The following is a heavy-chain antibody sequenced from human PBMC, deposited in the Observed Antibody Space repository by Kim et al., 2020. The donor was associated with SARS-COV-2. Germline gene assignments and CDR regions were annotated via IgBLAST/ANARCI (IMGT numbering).Heavy chain of an antibody. D-gene: IGHD6-6*01. CDR2: INWNGGST. Sequence: GGSLRLSCAASGFTFDDYGMSWVRQAPGKGLEWVSGINWNGGSTGYADSVKGRFTISRDNAKNSLYLQMNSLRAEDTALYHCARGSDIAARGAFDIWGQGTMVTVSS. J-gene: IGHJ3*02. V-gene: IGHV3-20*01. CDR3: ARGSDIAARGAFDI. CDR1: GFTFDDYG.